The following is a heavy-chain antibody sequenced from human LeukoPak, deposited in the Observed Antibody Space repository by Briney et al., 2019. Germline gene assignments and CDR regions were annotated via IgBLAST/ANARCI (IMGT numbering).Heavy chain of an antibody. Sequence: ASVKVSCKASGYTFTGYYMHWVRQAPGQGLEWMGWINPNSGGIKYAQKFQGRVTMTRDKSISTAYMELNRLRSDDTAVYYCGRDRAFAGTAPDAFDTWGQGTMVTVSS. V-gene: IGHV1-2*02. D-gene: IGHD6-13*01. CDR1: GYTFTGYY. J-gene: IGHJ3*02. CDR3: GRDRAFAGTAPDAFDT. CDR2: INPNSGGI.